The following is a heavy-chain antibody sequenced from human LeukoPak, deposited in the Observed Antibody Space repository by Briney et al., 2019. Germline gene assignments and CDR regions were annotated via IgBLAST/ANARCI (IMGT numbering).Heavy chain of an antibody. Sequence: SETLSGNCTVSGGSISNNNYYWGWIRQPPGKGLEWIGSIYYSGNTYYNPSLKSRVTISVDTSKNQFSLTLTSVTAADTAVYYCANYGYRGFFDYWGQGTLVTVSS. CDR3: ANYGYRGFFDY. CDR1: GGSISNNNYY. V-gene: IGHV4-39*01. CDR2: IYYSGNT. D-gene: IGHD5-24*01. J-gene: IGHJ4*02.